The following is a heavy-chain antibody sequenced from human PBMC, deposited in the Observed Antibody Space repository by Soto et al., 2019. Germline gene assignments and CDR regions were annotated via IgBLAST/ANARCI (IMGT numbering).Heavy chain of an antibody. CDR1: WFIVGSHY. J-gene: IGHJ5*01. D-gene: IGHD6-19*01. CDR3: ARNLAVADNWFDS. V-gene: IGHV3-53*01. CDR2: IYSGGNT. Sequence: GGSLRLSCAASWFIVGSHYMSWVRQAPGKGLEWVSIIYSGGNTYYADSVKGRFTISRDNSKNTLYLQMNSLRAEDTAVYYCARNLAVADNWFDSWGQGTLVTVSS.